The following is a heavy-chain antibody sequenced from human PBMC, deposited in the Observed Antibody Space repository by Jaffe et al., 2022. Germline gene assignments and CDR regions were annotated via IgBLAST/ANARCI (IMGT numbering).Heavy chain of an antibody. CDR3: AKDPRYGDYLEYYFDY. V-gene: IGHV3-23*01. D-gene: IGHD4-17*01. J-gene: IGHJ4*02. Sequence: EVQLLESGGGLVQPGGSLRLSCAASGFTFSSYAMSWVRQAPGKGLEWVSAISGSGGSTYYADSVKGRFTISRDNSKNTLYLQMNSLRAEDTAVYYCAKDPRYGDYLEYYFDYWGQGTLVTVSS. CDR2: ISGSGGST. CDR1: GFTFSSYA.